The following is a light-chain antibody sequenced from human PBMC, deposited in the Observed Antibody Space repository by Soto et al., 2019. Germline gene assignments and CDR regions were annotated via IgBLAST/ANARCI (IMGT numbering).Light chain of an antibody. J-gene: IGKJ1*01. V-gene: IGKV1-5*03. CDR1: QTISSW. Sequence: DIQLTQSPSTLSGSVGDRVTITCRASQTISSWLAWYQQKAGKAPRLLIYKASTLKSGIPSRFSGSGSGTEFTLTISSLQPDDFATYYCQHDNSYSEAFGQGTKVDI. CDR2: KAS. CDR3: QHDNSYSEA.